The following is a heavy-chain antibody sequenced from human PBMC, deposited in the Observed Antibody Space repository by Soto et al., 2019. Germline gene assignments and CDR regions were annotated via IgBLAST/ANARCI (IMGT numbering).Heavy chain of an antibody. D-gene: IGHD6-19*01. CDR2: IYYSGST. J-gene: IGHJ4*02. CDR1: GGSISSYY. V-gene: IGHV4-59*08. CDR3: ARTTYSSGWTSFDY. Sequence: QVPLQESGPGLVKPSETLSLTCTVSGGSISSYYWSWIRQPPGKGLEWIGYIYYSGSTNYNPSLKSRVTISVDTSKNQFSLKLSSVTAADTAVYYCARTTYSSGWTSFDYWGQGTLVTVSS.